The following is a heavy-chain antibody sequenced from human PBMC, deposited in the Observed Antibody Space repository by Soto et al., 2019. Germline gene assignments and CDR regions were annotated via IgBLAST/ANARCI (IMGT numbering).Heavy chain of an antibody. CDR3: VIRSIGAAVTVMYF. V-gene: IGHV5-51*01. CDR1: GYSFTSYW. Sequence: GESLKISCKGSGYSFTSYWIGWVRQMPGQGLEWMGIIYPGDSDTRYSPSFQGQVTISADKSISTAYLQWSSLKASDTAMYYCVIRSIGAAVTVMYFWGQGTTVPVSS. CDR2: IYPGDSDT. D-gene: IGHD3-16*01. J-gene: IGHJ6*02.